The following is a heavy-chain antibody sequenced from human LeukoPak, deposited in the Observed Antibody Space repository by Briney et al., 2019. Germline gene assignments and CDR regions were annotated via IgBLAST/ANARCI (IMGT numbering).Heavy chain of an antibody. CDR1: GFIFGDHA. V-gene: IGHV3-49*04. D-gene: IGHD5-18*01. J-gene: IGHJ6*02. Sequence: GGSLRLSCTASGFIFGDHAMSWVRQAPGKGLKGVGFIRSKAYGGTTEYAASVKGRFTISRDDSEGIAYLQMNSLRIEDTAVYYCARGPIHLWLHNGMDVWGQGTTVIVFS. CDR2: IRSKAYGGTT. CDR3: ARGPIHLWLHNGMDV.